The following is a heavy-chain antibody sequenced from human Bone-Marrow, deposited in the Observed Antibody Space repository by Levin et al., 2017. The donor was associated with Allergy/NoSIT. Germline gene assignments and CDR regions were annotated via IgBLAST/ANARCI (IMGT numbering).Heavy chain of an antibody. Sequence: LSLTCAASGFTFTSYAMAWVRQAPGKGLEWVASITGSAATTYYADSVKGRFTISKDNPKNALVLQMNSLSPEDTADYYCAKDRRFTVTADFDNWGHGTRVTVSS. V-gene: IGHV3-23*01. D-gene: IGHD4-17*01. CDR1: GFTFTSYA. J-gene: IGHJ4*01. CDR3: AKDRRFTVTADFDN. CDR2: ITGSAATT.